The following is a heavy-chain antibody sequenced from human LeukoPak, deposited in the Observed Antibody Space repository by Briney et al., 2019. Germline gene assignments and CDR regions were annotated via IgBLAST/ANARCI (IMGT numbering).Heavy chain of an antibody. J-gene: IGHJ1*01. D-gene: IGHD6-19*01. V-gene: IGHV3-21*01. CDR2: ISSSSSYI. CDR3: ARGYSSGWCGFAEYFHH. CDR1: GFTFSSYS. Sequence: GGSLRLSCAASGFTFSSYSMNWVRQAPGKGLEWVSSISSSSSYIYYADSVKGRLTVSRDNAKNSLYLQMNSLRAEDTAVYYCARGYSSGWCGFAEYFHHWGQGTLVTVSS.